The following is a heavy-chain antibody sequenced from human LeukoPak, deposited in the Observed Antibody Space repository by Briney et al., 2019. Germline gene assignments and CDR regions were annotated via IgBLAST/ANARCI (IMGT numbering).Heavy chain of an antibody. CDR3: AKRVPKPYYYMDV. CDR1: GFTFSSYA. D-gene: IGHD3-3*01. Sequence: GGSLRLSCAASGFTFSSYAMSWVRQAPGKGLEWVSTISASGGSTYYADSVKGRLTISRDNSKDTVYLQMNSLRAEDTAVYFCAKRVPKPYYYMDVWGKGTTVTVSS. CDR2: ISASGGST. J-gene: IGHJ6*03. V-gene: IGHV3-23*01.